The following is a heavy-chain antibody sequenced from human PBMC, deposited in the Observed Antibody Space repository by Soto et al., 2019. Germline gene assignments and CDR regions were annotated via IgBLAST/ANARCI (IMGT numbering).Heavy chain of an antibody. V-gene: IGHV3-13*01. J-gene: IGHJ4*02. D-gene: IGHD3-10*01. Sequence: EVQLVESGGGLVQPGGSLRLSCAASGFTFSSYDMHWVRQPTGKGLEWVSGIGIAGDTSYPGSVRGRFTISRENAKNSLYLQMNSLRAEDTAVYYCARWRASGTGGFDYWGQGTLFSVSS. CDR2: IGIAGDT. CDR1: GFTFSSYD. CDR3: ARWRASGTGGFDY.